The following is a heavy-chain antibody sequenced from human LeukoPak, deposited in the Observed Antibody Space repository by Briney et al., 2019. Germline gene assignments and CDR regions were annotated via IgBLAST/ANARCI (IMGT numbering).Heavy chain of an antibody. V-gene: IGHV4-4*09. CDR1: GGSISSYY. Sequence: PSETLSLTCTVSGGSISSYYWSWIRQPPGKGLEWIGYIYTSGSTNYNPSLKSRVTISVDTSKNQFSLKLSSVTAADTAVYYCARHQPYSSTSPGTHVEYWALGPMVNV. D-gene: IGHD6-6*01. CDR3: ARHQPYSSTSPGTHVEY. CDR2: IYTSGST. J-gene: IGHJ4*02.